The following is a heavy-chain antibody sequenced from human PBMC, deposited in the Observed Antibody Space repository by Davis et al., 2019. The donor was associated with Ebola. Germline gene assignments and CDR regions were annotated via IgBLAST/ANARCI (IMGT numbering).Heavy chain of an antibody. CDR1: GFTVSSNY. D-gene: IGHD2-21*02. CDR2: TYSGGST. V-gene: IGHV3-53*01. CDR3: VRDPALVVTGGGWFFGL. Sequence: GGSLRLSCAASGFTVSSNYMSWVRQAPGKGLERVSVTYSGGSTYYADSVKGRFTVSRDNAKNSLYLQMNSLRAEDTAVYYCVRDPALVVTGGGWFFGLWGRGTLVTVSS. J-gene: IGHJ2*01.